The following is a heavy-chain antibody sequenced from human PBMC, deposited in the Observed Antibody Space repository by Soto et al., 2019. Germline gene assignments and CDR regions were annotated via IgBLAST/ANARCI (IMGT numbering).Heavy chain of an antibody. V-gene: IGHV3-73*01. CDR3: FRENYFSYHGMDV. CDR2: IRSKANSYAT. CDR1: GFAFSGST. Sequence: ASVRLSCAGSGFAFSGSTIHWVRQASGKGLEWVGRIRSKANSYATAYAAAVKGRFIVSRDDSKTTSYLQMDSLKIEDTAMYYCFRENYFSYHGMDVRGQGTAVTVSS. J-gene: IGHJ6*02.